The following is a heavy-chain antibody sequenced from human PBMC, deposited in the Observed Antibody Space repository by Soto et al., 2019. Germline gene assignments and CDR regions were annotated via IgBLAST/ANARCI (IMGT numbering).Heavy chain of an antibody. V-gene: IGHV4-38-2*01. CDR2: IYHSGST. Sequence: PSETLSLTCAVSGYSISSGYYWGWIRQPPGKGLEWIGSIYHSGSTYYNPSLKSRVTISVDTSKSQISLKLTSVTAADTAVYYCERAPGLGVAHIDYWGQGTLVTVSS. CDR3: ERAPGLGVAHIDY. CDR1: GYSISSGYY. J-gene: IGHJ4*02. D-gene: IGHD6-19*01.